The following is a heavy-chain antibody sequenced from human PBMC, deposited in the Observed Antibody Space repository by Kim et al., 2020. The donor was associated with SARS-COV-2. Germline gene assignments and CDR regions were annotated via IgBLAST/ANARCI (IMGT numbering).Heavy chain of an antibody. CDR2: INPSGGST. J-gene: IGHJ6*02. Sequence: ASVKVSCKASGYTFTSYYMHWVRQAPGQGLEWMGIINPSGGSTSYAQKFQGRVTMTRDTSTSTVYMELSSLRSEDTAVYYCARVYVPAAMIYYYGMDVWGQGTTVTVSS. V-gene: IGHV1-46*01. D-gene: IGHD2-2*01. CDR1: GYTFTSYY. CDR3: ARVYVPAAMIYYYGMDV.